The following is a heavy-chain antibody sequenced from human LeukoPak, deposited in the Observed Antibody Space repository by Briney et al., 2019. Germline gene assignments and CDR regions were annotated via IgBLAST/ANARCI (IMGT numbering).Heavy chain of an antibody. CDR3: AKGKVDLFTL. CDR1: GFNFSSYA. V-gene: IGHV3-23*01. D-gene: IGHD3-16*01. CDR2: ISGSGGST. J-gene: IGHJ4*02. Sequence: SGGSLRLSCAASGFNFSSYAMSGVRQAPGKGLEWVSAISGSGGSTYYADSVKGRFTISRDNSKNTLYLQMNSLRAEDTAVYYCAKGKVDLFTLWGQGTLVTVSS.